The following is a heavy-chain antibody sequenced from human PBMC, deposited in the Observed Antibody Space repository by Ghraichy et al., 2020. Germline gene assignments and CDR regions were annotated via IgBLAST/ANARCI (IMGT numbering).Heavy chain of an antibody. CDR1: GGTFSSYT. D-gene: IGHD6-13*01. V-gene: IGHV1-69*02. Sequence: SVKVSCKASGGTFSSYTISWVRQAPGQGLEWMGRIIPILGIANYAQKFQGRVTITADKSTSTAYMELSSLRSEDTAVYYCARANSSSWYATSGYYYYGMDVWGQGTTVTVSS. CDR3: ARANSSSWYATSGYYYYGMDV. CDR2: IIPILGIA. J-gene: IGHJ6*02.